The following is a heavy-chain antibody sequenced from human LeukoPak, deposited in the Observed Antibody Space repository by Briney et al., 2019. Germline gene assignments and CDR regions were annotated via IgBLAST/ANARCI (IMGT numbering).Heavy chain of an antibody. J-gene: IGHJ4*02. D-gene: IGHD3-16*02. CDR2: INHSGGT. V-gene: IGHV4-34*01. Sequence: SETLSLTCAVYGGSFSDYSWTWIRQPPGKGLEWIGEINHSGGTNHNPSLMSRVTISVDTSKNQFSLKLSSVTAADTAVYYCARLSGYFYRYWGQGTLVTVSS. CDR1: GGSFSDYS. CDR3: ARLSGYFYRY.